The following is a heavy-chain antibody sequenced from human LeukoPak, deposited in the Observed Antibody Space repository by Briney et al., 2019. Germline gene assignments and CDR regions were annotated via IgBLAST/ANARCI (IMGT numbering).Heavy chain of an antibody. CDR2: INHSGST. Sequence: PSETLSLTCAVYGGSFSGYYWSWIRQPPGKGLEWIGEINHSGSTNYNPSLKSRVTISVDTSKNQFSLKLSSVTAADTAVYYCARAFVADGDYDAFDIWGQGTMVTVSS. CDR3: ARAFVADGDYDAFDI. V-gene: IGHV4-34*01. CDR1: GGSFSGYY. J-gene: IGHJ3*02. D-gene: IGHD4-17*01.